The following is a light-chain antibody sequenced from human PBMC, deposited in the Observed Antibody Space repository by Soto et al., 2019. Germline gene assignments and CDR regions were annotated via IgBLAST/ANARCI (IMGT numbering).Light chain of an antibody. CDR3: GTWDSSLSAL. Sequence: QSALTQPPSVSAAPGQKVTISCSGSSSNIGNNYVSWYQQLPGTAPKLLIYENNKRPSGIPDRFSGSKSGTSATLGITGLQTGDEADYYCGTWDSSLSALFGGGTQLTVL. V-gene: IGLV1-51*02. CDR2: ENN. J-gene: IGLJ2*01. CDR1: SSNIGNNY.